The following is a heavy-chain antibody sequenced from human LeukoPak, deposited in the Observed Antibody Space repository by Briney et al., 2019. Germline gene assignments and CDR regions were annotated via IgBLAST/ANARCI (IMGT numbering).Heavy chain of an antibody. V-gene: IGHV3-48*04. D-gene: IGHD5-18*01. Sequence: GGSLRLSCAASGFTFSTYSMNWVRQAPGKGLEWVSYISSSGSTIYYADSVKGRFTISRDNAKNSLYLQMNSLRAEDTAVYYCARDREERGYSYGPKRVYFDYWGQGTLVTVSS. J-gene: IGHJ4*02. CDR1: GFTFSTYS. CDR2: ISSSGSTI. CDR3: ARDREERGYSYGPKRVYFDY.